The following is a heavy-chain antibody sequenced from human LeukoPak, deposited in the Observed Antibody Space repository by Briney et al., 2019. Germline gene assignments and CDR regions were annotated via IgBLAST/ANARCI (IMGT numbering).Heavy chain of an antibody. CDR1: GYTFTSYG. Sequence: ASVKVSFKASGYTFTSYGISWVRQAPGQGLEWMGWISAYNDNTNYAQKLQGRVTMTTDTSTSTAYMELRSLRSDDTAVYYCARDSVVVVPAAILDYYYYGMDVWGQGTTVTVSS. CDR2: ISAYNDNT. V-gene: IGHV1-18*01. CDR3: ARDSVVVVPAAILDYYYYGMDV. J-gene: IGHJ6*02. D-gene: IGHD2-2*01.